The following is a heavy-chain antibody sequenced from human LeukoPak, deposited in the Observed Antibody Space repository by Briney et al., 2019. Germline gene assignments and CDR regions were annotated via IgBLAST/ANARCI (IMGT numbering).Heavy chain of an antibody. CDR2: ISSSSNYI. J-gene: IGHJ4*02. Sequence: PGGSLRLSCAASGFTFSSYSMNWVRQAPGKGLEWVSSISSSSNYIYYADSVKGRFTISRDNSKNTLYLQMNSLRAEDTAVYYCARGVVVAAYFDYWGQGTLVTVSS. V-gene: IGHV3-21*01. D-gene: IGHD2-15*01. CDR1: GFTFSSYS. CDR3: ARGVVVAAYFDY.